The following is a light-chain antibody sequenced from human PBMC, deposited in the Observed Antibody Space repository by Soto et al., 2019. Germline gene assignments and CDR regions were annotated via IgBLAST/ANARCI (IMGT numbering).Light chain of an antibody. CDR3: KQRSNWPPK. CDR2: DAS. V-gene: IGKV3-11*01. Sequence: EIVLTQSPATLSLSPGERATLSCRASQSVSSYLAWYQQKPGQAPRLLIYDASNRATGIPARFSGSGSGTDFTLTISSLEPEDFAVYYCKQRSNWPPKFGQGTKVDIK. J-gene: IGKJ1*01. CDR1: QSVSSY.